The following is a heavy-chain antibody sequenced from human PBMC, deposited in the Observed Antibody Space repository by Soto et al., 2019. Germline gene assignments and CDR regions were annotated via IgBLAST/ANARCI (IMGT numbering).Heavy chain of an antibody. D-gene: IGHD1-7*01. CDR2: TYYRTRWYY. CDR1: GDSVSSNSAA. V-gene: IGHV6-1*01. J-gene: IGHJ6*03. CDR3: AGTTSHYWYYMDV. Sequence: SQTPSLTCVISGDSVSSNSAAWNWIRQSPSRGLEWLGRTYYRTRWYYDYAVSVRSRITVNPDTSKNQFSLQLTSVTPEDTAVYYCAGTTSHYWYYMDVCGKGTTVTVSS.